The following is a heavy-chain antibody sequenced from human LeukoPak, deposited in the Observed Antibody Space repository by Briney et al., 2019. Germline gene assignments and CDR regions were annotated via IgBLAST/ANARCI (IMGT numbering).Heavy chain of an antibody. V-gene: IGHV4-34*01. D-gene: IGHD4-17*01. J-gene: IGHJ4*02. CDR3: ARARVTTVTPGSPFDY. Sequence: SETLSLTCAVYGGSFSGYYWSWIRQPPGKGLEWIGEINHSGSTNYNPSLKSRVTISVDTSKNQFSLKLSSVTAADTAVYYCARARVTTVTPGSPFDYWGQGTLVTVSS. CDR2: INHSGST. CDR1: GGSFSGYY.